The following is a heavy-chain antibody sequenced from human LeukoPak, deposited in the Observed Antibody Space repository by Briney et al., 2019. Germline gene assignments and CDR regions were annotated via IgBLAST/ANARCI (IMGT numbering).Heavy chain of an antibody. CDR1: GFTLNNAW. CDR3: ARASFFDY. V-gene: IGHV3-30*03. CDR2: ISYDGSNK. D-gene: IGHD6-6*01. J-gene: IGHJ4*02. Sequence: PGGSLRLSCAASGFTLNNAWMSWVRQAPGKGLEWVAVISYDGSNKYYADSVKGRFTISRDNSKNTLYLQMNSLRAEDTAVYYCARASFFDYWGQGTLVTVSS.